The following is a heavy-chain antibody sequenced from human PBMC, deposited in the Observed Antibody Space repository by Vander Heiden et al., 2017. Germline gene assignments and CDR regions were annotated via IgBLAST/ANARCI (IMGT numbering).Heavy chain of an antibody. CDR2: IQNGGST. D-gene: IGHD3-10*02. J-gene: IGHJ4*02. CDR1: GDSIKTYS. V-gene: IGHV4-59*12. CDR3: ARDKEHTYGRAFGY. Sequence: QVHLQASGPGLVKPSETLSLTCTVFGDSIKTYSWSWIRQPPGKGLEWIGYIQNGGSTVYNPSLKSRATILVDTSKNQFSLRLGSVTAADTALYYCARDKEHTYGRAFGYWGQGALVTVSS.